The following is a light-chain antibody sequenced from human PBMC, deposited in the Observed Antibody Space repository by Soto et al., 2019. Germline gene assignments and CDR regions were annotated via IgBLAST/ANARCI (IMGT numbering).Light chain of an antibody. CDR2: DVS. J-gene: IGKJ1*01. CDR1: QGVSSN. V-gene: IGKV3-15*01. Sequence: EIVMTQSPATLAVSPGERATLSCRASQGVSSNLAWYQQKPGQAPRLLIYDVSTRASDIPPRFSGSGSGTDFTLTISSLQSEDFSVYYWQQYTNWPPWTFGQGTKVEIK. CDR3: QQYTNWPPWT.